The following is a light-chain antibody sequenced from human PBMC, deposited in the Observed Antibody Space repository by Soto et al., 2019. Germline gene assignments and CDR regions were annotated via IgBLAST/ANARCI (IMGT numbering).Light chain of an antibody. CDR2: GAS. V-gene: IGKV3-20*01. CDR1: QSLSSSY. J-gene: IGKJ1*01. Sequence: ENVLTQSPGTLSLSPGERATLSCRASQSLSSSYLAWYQQKPGQAPRLLIYGASSRATGIPDRFSGSGSGTDFTLTISRLEPEDFAVYYCQQYGSFPRTFGQGTKVEVK. CDR3: QQYGSFPRT.